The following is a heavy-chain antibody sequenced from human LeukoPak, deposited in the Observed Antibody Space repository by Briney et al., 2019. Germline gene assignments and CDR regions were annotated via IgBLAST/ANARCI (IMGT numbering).Heavy chain of an antibody. CDR3: AKDWGDYRAYCGGDCYPTLGY. CDR2: IRYDGSNK. CDR1: GFSFSNYG. Sequence: GGSLRLSCAASGFSFSNYGMHWVRQAPGKGLEWVAFIRYDGSNKYYADSVKGRFTISRDNSKNTLYLQMNSLRAEDTAVYYCAKDWGDYRAYCGGDCYPTLGYWGQGTLVTVSS. J-gene: IGHJ4*02. D-gene: IGHD2-21*01. V-gene: IGHV3-30*02.